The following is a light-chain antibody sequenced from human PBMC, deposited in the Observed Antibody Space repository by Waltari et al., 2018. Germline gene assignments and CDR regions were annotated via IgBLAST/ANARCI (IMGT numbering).Light chain of an antibody. Sequence: EIVMTQSPATLSVSPGERATFSCRASQSVGSYLAWYQQKAGQAPRLLIYGASTRATGIPARFSGSGSGTEFTLTISSLQSEDFAIYYCQQYNNWPRTFGQGTKVEIK. V-gene: IGKV3-15*01. J-gene: IGKJ1*01. CDR2: GAS. CDR1: QSVGSY. CDR3: QQYNNWPRT.